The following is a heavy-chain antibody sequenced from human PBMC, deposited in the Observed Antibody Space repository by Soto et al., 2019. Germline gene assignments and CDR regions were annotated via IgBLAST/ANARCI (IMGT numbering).Heavy chain of an antibody. CDR3: XXXXXXXXXXWDKSNY. J-gene: IGHJ4*02. CDR2: ITKVGFEK. D-gene: IGHD1-26*01. CDR1: GFKFSDFA. V-gene: IGHV3-30*04. Sequence: QVQLVESGGGVVQPGSSLRLSCAASGFKFSDFAMHWVRQAPGKGLEWVAVITKVGFEKFYVDSVKGRFSISRDDSHSXXXXXXXXXXXXXXXXXXXXXXXXXXXXXWDKSNYWGQGTLVNVSS.